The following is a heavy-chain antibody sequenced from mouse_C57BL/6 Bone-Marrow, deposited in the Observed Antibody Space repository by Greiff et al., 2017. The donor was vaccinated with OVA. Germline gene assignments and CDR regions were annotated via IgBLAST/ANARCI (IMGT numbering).Heavy chain of an antibody. J-gene: IGHJ1*03. Sequence: QVHVKQPGAELVKPGASVKMSCKASGYTFTSYWITWVKQRPGQGLEWIGDIYPGSGSTNYNEKFKSKATLTVDTSSSTAYMQLSSLTSEDSAVYYCAIYYYGSSHWYFDVWGTGTTVTVSS. D-gene: IGHD1-1*01. V-gene: IGHV1-55*01. CDR2: IYPGSGST. CDR3: AIYYYGSSHWYFDV. CDR1: GYTFTSYW.